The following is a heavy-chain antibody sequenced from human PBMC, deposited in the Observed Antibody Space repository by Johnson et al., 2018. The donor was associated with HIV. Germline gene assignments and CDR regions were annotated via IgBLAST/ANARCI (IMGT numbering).Heavy chain of an antibody. CDR2: IYSGGST. CDR3: ARARAGYAFDI. D-gene: IGHD6-13*01. V-gene: IGHV3-66*01. Sequence: VQLVESGGGVVQPGRSLRLSCAASGFTFSSYAMHWVRQAPGKGLEWVSVIYSGGSTYYADSVKGRFTISRDNSKNTLYLQMNSLRAEDTAVYYCARARAGYAFDIWGQGTMVTVSS. CDR1: GFTFSSYA. J-gene: IGHJ3*02.